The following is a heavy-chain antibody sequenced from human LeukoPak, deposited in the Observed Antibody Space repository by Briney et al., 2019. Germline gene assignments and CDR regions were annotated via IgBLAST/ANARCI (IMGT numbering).Heavy chain of an antibody. CDR1: GGTFSSHA. Sequence: ASVKVSCKASGGTFSSHAMHWVRQAPGQGLEWMGWINPNSGGTNYAQKFQGRVTMTRDTSISTAYMELSRLRSDDTAVYYCAREGVSLDAFDIWGQGTMVTVSS. J-gene: IGHJ3*02. CDR3: AREGVSLDAFDI. D-gene: IGHD3-16*01. CDR2: INPNSGGT. V-gene: IGHV1-2*02.